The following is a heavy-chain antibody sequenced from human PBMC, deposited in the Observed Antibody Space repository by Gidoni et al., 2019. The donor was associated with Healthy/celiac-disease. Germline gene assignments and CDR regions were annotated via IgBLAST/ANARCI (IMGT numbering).Heavy chain of an antibody. J-gene: IGHJ4*02. V-gene: IGHV4-39*07. CDR2: IYYSGST. Sequence: QLQLQESGPGLVKPSETLSLTCTVSGGSISSSSYYWGWIRQPPGKGLEWIGSIYYSGSTYYNPSLKSRVTISVDTSKNQFSLKLSSVTAADTAVYYCARDFGGYSYGAIDYWGQGTLVTVSS. D-gene: IGHD5-18*01. CDR1: GGSISSSSYY. CDR3: ARDFGGYSYGAIDY.